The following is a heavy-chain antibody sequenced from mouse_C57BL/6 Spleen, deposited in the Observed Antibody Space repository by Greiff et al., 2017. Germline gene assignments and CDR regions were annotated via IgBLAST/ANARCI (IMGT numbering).Heavy chain of an antibody. J-gene: IGHJ4*01. CDR1: GFTFSSYA. V-gene: IGHV5-4*01. Sequence: EVQGVESGGGLVKPGGSLKLTCAASGFTFSSYAMSWVRQTPEKRLAWVATISDGGSYTYYPDNVKGRLTISRNNAKTNLYLQMSHLKSKDTAMYYCARRELDYWGQGTSVTVSS. CDR3: ARRELDY. CDR2: ISDGGSYT.